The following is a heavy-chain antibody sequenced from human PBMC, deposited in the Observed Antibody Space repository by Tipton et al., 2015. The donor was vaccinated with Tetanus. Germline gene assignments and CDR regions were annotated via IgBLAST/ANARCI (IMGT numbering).Heavy chain of an antibody. V-gene: IGHV4-61*01. D-gene: IGHD3-9*01. CDR2: VYPTGST. J-gene: IGHJ6*02. CDR3: ARGVDLTGYDRAYYFSAMDV. Sequence: TLSLTCTVSGASVSGGTDYWTWIRQPPGKGLEWIGHVYPTGSTYYNPSLESRITFSVDRSRNQFSLNLRSVITADTAMYYCARGVDLTGYDRAYYFSAMDVWGQGTPVTVSS. CDR1: GASVSGGTDY.